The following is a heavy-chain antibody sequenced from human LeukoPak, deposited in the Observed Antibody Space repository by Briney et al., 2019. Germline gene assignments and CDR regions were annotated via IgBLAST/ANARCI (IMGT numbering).Heavy chain of an antibody. CDR3: ARGPILLAAAGHDY. Sequence: ASVKVSCKASGGTFSSYAISWVRQAPGQGLEWMGGIIPIFGTANYAQKFQGRVTITADKSTSTAYMELSSLRSEDTAVYYCARGPILLAAAGHDYWGQGTLVTVSS. J-gene: IGHJ4*02. CDR2: IIPIFGTA. CDR1: GGTFSSYA. D-gene: IGHD6-13*01. V-gene: IGHV1-69*06.